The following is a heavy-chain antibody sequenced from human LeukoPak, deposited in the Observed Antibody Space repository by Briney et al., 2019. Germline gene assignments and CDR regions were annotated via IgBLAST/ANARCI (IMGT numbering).Heavy chain of an antibody. Sequence: PSETLCLTCTGSGGPISSYYWSWIRQPAGKGLEWIGRIYTSGSTNYNLSLQSRVTMSVDTSKNQFSLKLRSVTAGDTAVYTCARSHGPFDIWGQGTMVTVSS. V-gene: IGHV4-4*07. CDR1: GGPISSYY. CDR3: ARSHGPFDI. J-gene: IGHJ3*02. CDR2: IYTSGST.